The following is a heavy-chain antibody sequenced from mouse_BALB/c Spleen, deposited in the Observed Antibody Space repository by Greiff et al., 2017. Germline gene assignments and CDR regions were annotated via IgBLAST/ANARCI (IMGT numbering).Heavy chain of an antibody. Sequence: EVQLVESGGGLVQPGGSRKLSCAASGFTFSSFGMHWVRQAPEKGLEWVAYISSGSSTIYYADTVKGRFTISRDNPKNTLFLQMTSLRSEDTAMYYCARWGGNRYYYAMDYWGQGTSVTVSS. J-gene: IGHJ4*01. D-gene: IGHD2-1*01. V-gene: IGHV5-17*02. CDR1: GFTFSSFG. CDR3: ARWGGNRYYYAMDY. CDR2: ISSGSSTI.